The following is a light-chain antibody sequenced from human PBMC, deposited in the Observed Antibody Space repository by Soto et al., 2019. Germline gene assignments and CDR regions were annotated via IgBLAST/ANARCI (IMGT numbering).Light chain of an antibody. Sequence: DIQMTQSPSTLSASVGDRVTITCRASQSISSWLAWYQQKPGKAPKLLIYDASSLESGVPSRFSGSGSGTEFTLTISSLQPDDFATYYCQQYNSSLFCQGTKVEIK. J-gene: IGKJ1*01. CDR1: QSISSW. CDR3: QQYNSSL. V-gene: IGKV1-5*01. CDR2: DAS.